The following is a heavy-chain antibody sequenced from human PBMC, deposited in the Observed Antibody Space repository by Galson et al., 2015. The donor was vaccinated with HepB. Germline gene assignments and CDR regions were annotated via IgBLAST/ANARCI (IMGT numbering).Heavy chain of an antibody. CDR3: ARGRSSGYYFDY. CDR1: GGSISSGGYY. D-gene: IGHD3-22*01. CDR2: IYYGGST. J-gene: IGHJ4*02. V-gene: IGHV4-31*03. Sequence: TLSLTCTVSGGSISSGGYYWSWIRQHPGKGLEWIGYIYYGGSTYYNPSLKSRVTISVDTSKNQFSLKLSSVTAADTAVYYCARGRSSGYYFDYWGQGTLVTVSS.